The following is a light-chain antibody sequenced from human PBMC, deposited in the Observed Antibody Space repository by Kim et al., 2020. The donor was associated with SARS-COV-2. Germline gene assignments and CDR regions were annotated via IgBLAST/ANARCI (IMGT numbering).Light chain of an antibody. CDR2: GAS. CDR1: QSVSSN. Sequence: EIVMTQSPATLSVSPGERATLSCRASQSVSSNLAWYQQKPGQPPRLLIYGASTRATGIPARFSGSGSGTEFTLTISSLQSEDFAVYYCQQYNNWGTFGQGTKVDI. CDR3: QQYNNWGT. V-gene: IGKV3-15*01. J-gene: IGKJ1*01.